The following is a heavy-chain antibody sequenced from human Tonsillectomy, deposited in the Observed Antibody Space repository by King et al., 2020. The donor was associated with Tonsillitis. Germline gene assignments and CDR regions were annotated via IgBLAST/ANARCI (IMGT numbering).Heavy chain of an antibody. J-gene: IGHJ6*03. Sequence: VQLVESGGGLVKPGGSLRLSCAASGFTFSNAWMNWVRQAPGKWVEWVGRIKSKTDGGTTDYAAPVNGRFTISRDDSKNTRYLQMNSLKTEDTAVYYCTTVLVTPGPGYYYYYYMDVWGKGTTVTVSS. CDR1: GFTFSNAW. CDR2: IKSKTDGGTT. CDR3: TTVLVTPGPGYYYYYYMDV. D-gene: IGHD3-3*02. V-gene: IGHV3-15*07.